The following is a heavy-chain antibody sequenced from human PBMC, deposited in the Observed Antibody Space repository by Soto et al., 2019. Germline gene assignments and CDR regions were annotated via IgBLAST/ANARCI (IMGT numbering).Heavy chain of an antibody. CDR3: ANHMHIGCSSTSCDYYYYMDV. D-gene: IGHD2-2*01. Sequence: EVQRLESGGGLVQPGGSLRLSCAASGFTFSSYAMSWVRQAPGTGLEWVSAIIGSGGSTYSADSVKGRFTISRDNSKNTLSLQMNSLRAEDTDVYYCANHMHIGCSSTSCDYYYYMDVWGKGTTVTVSS. V-gene: IGHV3-23*01. J-gene: IGHJ6*03. CDR2: IIGSGGST. CDR1: GFTFSSYA.